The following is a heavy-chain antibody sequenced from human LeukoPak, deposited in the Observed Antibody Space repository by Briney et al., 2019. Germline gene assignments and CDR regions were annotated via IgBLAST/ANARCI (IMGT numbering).Heavy chain of an antibody. CDR3: ARSETYGGWFDP. CDR2: IIPIFGTA. J-gene: IGHJ5*02. Sequence: SVKVSCKASGGTFSSYAISWVRQAPGQGLEWMGGIIPIFGTANYAQKFQGRVTITADKSTSTAYMELSSLRSEDTAVYYCARSETYGGWFDPWGQGTLVTVSS. V-gene: IGHV1-69*06. D-gene: IGHD3-10*01. CDR1: GGTFSSYA.